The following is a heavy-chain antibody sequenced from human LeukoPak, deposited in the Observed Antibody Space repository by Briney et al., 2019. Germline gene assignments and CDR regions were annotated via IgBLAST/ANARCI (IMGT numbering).Heavy chain of an antibody. CDR3: TRVLLGDYYYYYYYMDV. CDR1: AFTFSVSA. CDR2: IRSKANSYAT. V-gene: IGHV3-73*01. D-gene: IGHD2/OR15-2a*01. J-gene: IGHJ6*03. Sequence: GGSLRLSCAASAFTFSVSAMHWVRQASGEGLEWVGRIRSKANSYATAYAASVKGRFVISRDDSKNTAYLQMNSLKTEDTAVYYCTRVLLGDYYYYYYYMDVWGKGTTVTVSS.